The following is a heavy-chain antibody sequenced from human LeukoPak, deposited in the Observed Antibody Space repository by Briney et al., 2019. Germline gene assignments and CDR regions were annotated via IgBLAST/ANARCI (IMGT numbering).Heavy chain of an antibody. CDR3: ARVGRIAARPGNWFDP. D-gene: IGHD6-6*01. CDR1: GYTFTSYD. CDR2: MNPNSGNT. V-gene: IGHV1-8*01. J-gene: IGHJ5*02. Sequence: GASVKVSCKASGYTFTSYDINWGRQATGQGLEWMGWMNPNSGNTGYAQKFQGRVTMTRNTSISTAYMELSSLRSEDTAVYYCARVGRIAARPGNWFDPWGQGTLVTVSS.